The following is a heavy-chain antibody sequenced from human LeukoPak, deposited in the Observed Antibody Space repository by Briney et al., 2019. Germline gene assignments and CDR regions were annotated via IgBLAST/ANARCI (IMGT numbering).Heavy chain of an antibody. V-gene: IGHV3-21*01. J-gene: IGHJ4*02. CDR3: AKCSGGSYYHSDDY. CDR2: ISSSGSYR. Sequence: KTGGSLRLSCAGAGFTFTTYSMNWVRQAPGKGLEWVSSISSSGSYRYYADSVKGRFTISRDNAMKSLYLQMNSLRAEDTAVYYCAKCSGGSYYHSDDYWGQGTLVTVSS. CDR1: GFTFTTYS. D-gene: IGHD2-15*01.